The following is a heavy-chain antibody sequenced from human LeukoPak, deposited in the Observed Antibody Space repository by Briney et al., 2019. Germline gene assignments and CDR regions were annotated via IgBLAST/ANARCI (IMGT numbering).Heavy chain of an antibody. V-gene: IGHV3-30*02. Sequence: PGGSLRLSCAASGLTFHRYGMQWVRQAPGKGLEWVAFIRYDGSYEYYGDSVKGRFTISRDNSKTTLYLQMNCLRSEDTAVYYCAKNGGLHLYYYYNYMDIWGKGTTVTVSS. J-gene: IGHJ6*03. CDR2: IRYDGSYE. D-gene: IGHD5-24*01. CDR1: GLTFHRYG. CDR3: AKNGGLHLYYYYNYMDI.